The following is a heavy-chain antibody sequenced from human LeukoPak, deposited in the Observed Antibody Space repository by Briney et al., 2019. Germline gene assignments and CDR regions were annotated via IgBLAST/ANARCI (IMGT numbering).Heavy chain of an antibody. Sequence: GGSLRLSCSASGFTFSDYAMSWVRQPPGKGLEWVSSISGSDGSTYYADSMRGRSTISRDNSKNTLYLQMNSLRAEDTAVYYCAKGELKLGYSYGYYFDYWGHGTLVTVSS. CDR2: ISGSDGST. V-gene: IGHV3-23*01. CDR3: AKGELKLGYSYGYYFDY. CDR1: GFTFSDYA. D-gene: IGHD5-18*01. J-gene: IGHJ4*01.